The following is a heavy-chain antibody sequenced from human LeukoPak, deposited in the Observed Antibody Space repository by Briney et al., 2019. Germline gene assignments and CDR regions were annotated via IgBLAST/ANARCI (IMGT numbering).Heavy chain of an antibody. CDR2: INAGNGNT. Sequence: ASVKVSCKASGYTFTIYAMHWVRQAPGQRLEWMGWINAGNGNTKYSQEFQGRVTITRDTSASTAYMELSSLRSEDMAVYYCARGSPTHFYGSGTFYKSRGQLNTWGQGTMVTVSS. J-gene: IGHJ3*02. CDR3: ARGSPTHFYGSGTFYKSRGQLNT. CDR1: GYTFTIYA. D-gene: IGHD3-10*01. V-gene: IGHV1-3*03.